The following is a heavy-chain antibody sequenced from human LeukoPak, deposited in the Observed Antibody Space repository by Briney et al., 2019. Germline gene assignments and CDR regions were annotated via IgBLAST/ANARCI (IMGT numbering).Heavy chain of an antibody. D-gene: IGHD2-2*01. V-gene: IGHV1-18*01. J-gene: IGHJ6*02. CDR3: ARDGDIVVVPAAIQGQYYYYYYGMDV. Sequence: ASVTVSCKASGYTFTSYGISWVRQAPGQGLEWMGWISAYNGNTNYAQKLQGRVTMTTDTSTSTAYMELSSLRSEDTAVYYCARDGDIVVVPAAIQGQYYYYYYGMDVWGQGTTVTVSS. CDR2: ISAYNGNT. CDR1: GYTFTSYG.